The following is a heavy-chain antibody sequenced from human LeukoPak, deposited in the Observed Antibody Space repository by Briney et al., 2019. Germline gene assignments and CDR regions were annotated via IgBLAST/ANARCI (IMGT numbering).Heavy chain of an antibody. D-gene: IGHD6-19*01. Sequence: GGSLRLSCAASGFTFSTYIISWVRQAPGKGLEWVSSIYNSGAGIFYADSVKGRFTISRDNSKNTLYLQMNSLRAEDTAVYYCAKDVAPDSGWDLDYWGQGTLVTVSS. CDR1: GFTFSTYI. V-gene: IGHV3-23*01. J-gene: IGHJ4*02. CDR2: IYNSGAGI. CDR3: AKDVAPDSGWDLDY.